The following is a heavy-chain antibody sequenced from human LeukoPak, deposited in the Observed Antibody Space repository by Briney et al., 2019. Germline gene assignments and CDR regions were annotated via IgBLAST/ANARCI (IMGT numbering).Heavy chain of an antibody. J-gene: IGHJ4*02. D-gene: IGHD5-18*01. Sequence: SVKVSCKASGGTFSSYAISWVRQAPGQGLEWMGRIIPIFGIANYAQKFQGRVTITADKSTSTAYVELSSLRSEDTAVYYCARAMDTAMVNGGDYWGQGTLVTVSS. CDR3: ARAMDTAMVNGGDY. CDR1: GGTFSSYA. CDR2: IIPIFGIA. V-gene: IGHV1-69*04.